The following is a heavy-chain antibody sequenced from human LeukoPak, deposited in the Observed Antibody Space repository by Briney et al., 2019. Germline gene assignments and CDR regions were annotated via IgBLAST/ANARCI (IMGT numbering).Heavy chain of an antibody. V-gene: IGHV3-64*01. Sequence: GGSLRLSCAASGFTFSSYAMHWVRQAPGKGLEYVSAISSNGGSTYYANSVKGRFTISRDNSKNTLYLQMGSLRAEDMAVYYCARTAPYGGWFDPWGQGTLVTVSS. D-gene: IGHD3-10*01. J-gene: IGHJ5*02. CDR2: ISSNGGST. CDR3: ARTAPYGGWFDP. CDR1: GFTFSSYA.